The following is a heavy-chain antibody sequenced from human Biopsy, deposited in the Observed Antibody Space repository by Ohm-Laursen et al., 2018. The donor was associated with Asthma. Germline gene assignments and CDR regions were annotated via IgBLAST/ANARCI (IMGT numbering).Heavy chain of an antibody. CDR1: GFTFGDYC. CDR3: ARTFHFWSPYHAEHYQL. Sequence: SLRLSYAASGFTFGDYCMSWVRQVPGQGLEWVANIKHDGSEKNHVDSLKGRFTISRDNAKNLLFLQMNSLRVEDTAVYYCARTFHFWSPYHAEHYQLWGQGTLVTVSS. V-gene: IGHV3-7*01. CDR2: IKHDGSEK. J-gene: IGHJ1*01. D-gene: IGHD3-3*01.